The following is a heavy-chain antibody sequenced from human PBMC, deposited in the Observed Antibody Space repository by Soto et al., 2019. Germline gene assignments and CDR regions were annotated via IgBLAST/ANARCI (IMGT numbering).Heavy chain of an antibody. D-gene: IGHD2-2*01. V-gene: IGHV1-18*01. CDR3: ARVGAYCVSTSCHDY. Sequence: QVQLVQSGAEVKKPGASVKVSCKASGYTFTNYGISWVRQAPGQGLEWMGWISAYNGNTDYAQKLQGRVTMTTDTSTSTAYMELRSLRSDDTAVYYCARVGAYCVSTSCHDYWWQGTLVTVSS. CDR1: GYTFTNYG. CDR2: ISAYNGNT. J-gene: IGHJ4*02.